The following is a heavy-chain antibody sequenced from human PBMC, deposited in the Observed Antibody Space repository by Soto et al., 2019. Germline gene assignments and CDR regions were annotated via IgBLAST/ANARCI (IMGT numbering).Heavy chain of an antibody. CDR3: ARRDSSGPPLDY. V-gene: IGHV4-34*01. CDR2: INHSGST. J-gene: IGHJ4*02. D-gene: IGHD3-22*01. CDR1: GGSFSGYY. Sequence: SETLSLTCAVYGGSFSGYYWSWIRQPPGKGLEWIGEINHSGSTNYNPSLKSRVTISVDTSKNQFSLKLSSVTAADTAVYYCARRDSSGPPLDYWGQGTLVTVSS.